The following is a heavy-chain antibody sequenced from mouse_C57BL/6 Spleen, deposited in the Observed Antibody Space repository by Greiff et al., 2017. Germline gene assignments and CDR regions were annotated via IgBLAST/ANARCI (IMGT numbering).Heavy chain of an antibody. Sequence: VQLQQSGAELVKPGASVKISCKASGYAFSSYWMNWVKQRPGKGLEWIGQIYPGDGDTNYNGKFKGKATLTADKSSSTAYMQLSSLTSEDAAVYFCARSDYGNYPVGYAMDYWGQGTSVTVSS. CDR3: ARSDYGNYPVGYAMDY. D-gene: IGHD2-1*01. J-gene: IGHJ4*01. V-gene: IGHV1-80*01. CDR2: IYPGDGDT. CDR1: GYAFSSYW.